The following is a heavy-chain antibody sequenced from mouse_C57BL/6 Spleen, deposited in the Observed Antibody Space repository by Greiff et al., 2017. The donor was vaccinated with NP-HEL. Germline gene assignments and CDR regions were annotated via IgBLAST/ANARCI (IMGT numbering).Heavy chain of an antibody. Sequence: VQLQQSGAELVRPGASVKLSCTASGFNIKDDYMHWVKQRPEQGLEWIGWIDPENGDTEYASKFQGKATITADTSSNTAYLQLSSLTSEDTAVYYCTFDGYYGAYWGQGTLVTVSA. J-gene: IGHJ3*01. V-gene: IGHV14-4*01. CDR2: IDPENGDT. CDR3: TFDGYYGAY. D-gene: IGHD2-3*01. CDR1: GFNIKDDY.